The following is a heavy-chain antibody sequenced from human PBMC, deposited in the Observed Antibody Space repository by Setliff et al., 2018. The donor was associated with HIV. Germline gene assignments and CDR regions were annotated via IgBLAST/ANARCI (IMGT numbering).Heavy chain of an antibody. CDR1: GDSISSNY. D-gene: IGHD5-18*01. Sequence: SETLSLTCTVSGDSISSNYWTWIRQPPGKGLEYIGYVYCTGSTNYNPSLKNRVTISIDTSKNQFSLKLRSVTAADTAVYYCARDSGYSFGFNYFDYWGQGTLVTVSS. J-gene: IGHJ4*02. CDR2: VYCTGST. CDR3: ARDSGYSFGFNYFDY. V-gene: IGHV4-59*01.